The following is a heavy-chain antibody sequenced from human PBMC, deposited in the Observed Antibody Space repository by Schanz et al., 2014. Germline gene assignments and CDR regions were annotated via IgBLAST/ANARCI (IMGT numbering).Heavy chain of an antibody. V-gene: IGHV1-2*06. CDR3: ARTASHDVWRGYIPHYAFDL. Sequence: QVQVIQSGPEVKKPGASVKVSCKASGYTFTNHYLHWVRQAPGQGLEWMGRISPSSGGTNYAQNFQGRVTMTKDTSITTVYMEVNSLTSDDTAVFYCARTASHDVWRGYIPHYAFDLWGQGTVVIVSS. J-gene: IGHJ3*01. D-gene: IGHD3-3*01. CDR1: GYTFTNHY. CDR2: ISPSSGGT.